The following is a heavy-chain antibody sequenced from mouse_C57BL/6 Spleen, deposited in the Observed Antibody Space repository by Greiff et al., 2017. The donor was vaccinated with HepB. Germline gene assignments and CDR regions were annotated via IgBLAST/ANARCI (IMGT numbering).Heavy chain of an antibody. Sequence: QVQLQQPGAELVMPGASVKLSCKASGYTFTSYWMHWVKQRPGQGLEWIGEIDPSDSYTNYNQKFKGKSTLTVDKSSSTAYMQLSRLTSEDSAVYYCARLGNWYFDVWGTGTTVTVSS. CDR2: IDPSDSYT. V-gene: IGHV1-69*01. D-gene: IGHD4-1*01. CDR1: GYTFTSYW. CDR3: ARLGNWYFDV. J-gene: IGHJ1*03.